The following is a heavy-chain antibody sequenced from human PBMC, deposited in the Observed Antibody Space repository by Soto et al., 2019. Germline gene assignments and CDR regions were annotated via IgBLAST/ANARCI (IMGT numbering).Heavy chain of an antibody. CDR3: ARATHTLGLDC. CDR1: GSSLSTGGMC. D-gene: IGHD3-16*01. CDR2: IDWDDDK. V-gene: IGHV2-70*01. Sequence: LTLPCTFCGSSLSTGGMCVSWIRQPPGKALEWLALIDWDDDKYYSTSLKTRLTISKDTSKNQVVLTMTNMDPVDTATYYCARATHTLGLDCWGQGTLVTVSS. J-gene: IGHJ4*02.